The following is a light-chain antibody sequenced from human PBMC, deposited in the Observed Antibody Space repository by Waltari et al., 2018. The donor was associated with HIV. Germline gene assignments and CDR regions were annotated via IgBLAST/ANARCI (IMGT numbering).Light chain of an antibody. Sequence: NLILTQPHSVSESPGKTVTISCAGSSGSIATNYVQWYQQRPGSAPTLLIYEDRQRPYGVSNRFSGSVDSPSNSASLIISGLETEDEADYYCQFYDDNSHVVFGGGTTLTVL. CDR1: SGSIATNY. J-gene: IGLJ2*01. CDR3: QFYDDNSHVV. V-gene: IGLV6-57*02. CDR2: EDR.